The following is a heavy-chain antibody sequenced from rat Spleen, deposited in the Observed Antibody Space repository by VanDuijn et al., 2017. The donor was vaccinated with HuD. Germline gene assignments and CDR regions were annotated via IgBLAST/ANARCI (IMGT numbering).Heavy chain of an antibody. CDR1: GFSLTSDN. V-gene: IGHV2-1*01. D-gene: IGHD1-11*01. CDR3: TRSYGGYSQHWFPY. CDR2: IWGDEST. Sequence: QVQLKESGPGLVQPSETLSLTCTVSGFSLTSDNVHWVRQPPGKGLEWMGGIWGDESTDFNSVLRSRLSISRDTSKSQVFLKMNSLQTDDTAIYFCTRSYGGYSQHWFPYWGQGTLVTVSS. J-gene: IGHJ3*01.